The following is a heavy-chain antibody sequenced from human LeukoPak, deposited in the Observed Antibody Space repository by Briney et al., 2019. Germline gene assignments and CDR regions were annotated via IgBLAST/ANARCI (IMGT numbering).Heavy chain of an antibody. CDR2: ISSSSSYI. CDR3: AREGVWFGELLGFDY. Sequence: GGSLRLSCAASGFTFSSYSMNWVRQAPGKGLEWVSSISSSSSYIYYADSVKDRFTISRDNAKNSLYLQMNSLRAEDTAVYYCAREGVWFGELLGFDYWGQGTLVTVSS. CDR1: GFTFSSYS. J-gene: IGHJ4*02. D-gene: IGHD3-10*01. V-gene: IGHV3-21*01.